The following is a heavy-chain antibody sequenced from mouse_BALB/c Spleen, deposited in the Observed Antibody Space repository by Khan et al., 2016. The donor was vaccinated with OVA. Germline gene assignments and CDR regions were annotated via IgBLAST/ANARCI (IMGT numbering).Heavy chain of an antibody. V-gene: IGHV1-80*01. Sequence: VELVESRAELVRPGSSVKISCKASGYAFSNYWMNWVKQRPGQGLEWIGQIYPGDGDTSFNGKFRGKATLTADKSSSTAYMQLSSLTSEDSAVYFCARSGYDYFAYWGQGTLVTVSA. D-gene: IGHD2-14*01. CDR1: GYAFSNYW. CDR3: ARSGYDYFAY. CDR2: IYPGDGDT. J-gene: IGHJ3*01.